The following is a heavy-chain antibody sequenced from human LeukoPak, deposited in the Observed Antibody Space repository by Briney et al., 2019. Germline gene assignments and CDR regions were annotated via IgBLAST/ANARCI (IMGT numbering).Heavy chain of an antibody. V-gene: IGHV1-8*03. CDR1: GYTFTSYD. CDR2: MNPNSGNT. Sequence: GASVKVSCKASGYTFTSYDINWVRQATGQGLEWMGWMNPNSGNTGYAQKFQGRVTITRNTSISTAYMELSSLRSEDTAVYYCARHVTGFTRDWFDPWGQGTLVTVSS. D-gene: IGHD7-27*01. J-gene: IGHJ5*02. CDR3: ARHVTGFTRDWFDP.